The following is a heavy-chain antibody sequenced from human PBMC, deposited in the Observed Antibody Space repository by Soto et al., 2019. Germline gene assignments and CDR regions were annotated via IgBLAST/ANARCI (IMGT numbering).Heavy chain of an antibody. CDR3: AREDSSSWYEVGNWFDH. D-gene: IGHD6-13*01. J-gene: IGHJ5*02. CDR2: IYYSGST. V-gene: IGHV4-39*01. CDR1: GCSISSSSYY. Sequence: PXETLSLTCTVSGCSISSSSYYWGWIRQPPGKGLEWIGSIYYSGSTYYNPSLKSRVTISVDTSKNQFSLKLSSVTAADTAVYYCAREDSSSWYEVGNWFDHWGQGTLVTVSS.